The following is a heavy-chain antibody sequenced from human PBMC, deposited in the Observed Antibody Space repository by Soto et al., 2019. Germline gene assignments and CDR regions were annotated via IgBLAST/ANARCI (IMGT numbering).Heavy chain of an antibody. CDR2: ISSSGSTI. CDR3: ARGSYYYYYMYV. D-gene: IGHD2-15*01. CDR1: GFTFSDYY. V-gene: IGHV3-11*01. Sequence: QVQLVESGGGLVKPGGSLRLSCAASGFTFSDYYMRWIRQDPGKGLEWVSYISSSGSTIYSADSVKGRFTISRDNSKNSRYLQMNSLRAEDTAVYYCARGSYYYYYMYVWGKGSTVTFSS. J-gene: IGHJ6*03.